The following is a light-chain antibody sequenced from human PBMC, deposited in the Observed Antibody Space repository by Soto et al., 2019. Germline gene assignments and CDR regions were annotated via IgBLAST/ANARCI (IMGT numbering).Light chain of an antibody. CDR3: QHYGRSPRA. CDR2: GAT. J-gene: IGKJ1*01. CDR1: QSVTSTY. Sequence: ESVLTQSPGTLSLSPGERATLSCRASQSVTSTYLAWYLQKPGQAPRLLIYGATSRATGIPDRFSGSGSGTEFTLTISRLEAEYFAMYYCQHYGRSPRAFGQGTKVEIK. V-gene: IGKV3-20*01.